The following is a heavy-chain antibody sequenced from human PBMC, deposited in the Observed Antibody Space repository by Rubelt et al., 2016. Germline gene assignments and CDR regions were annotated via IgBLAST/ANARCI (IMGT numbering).Heavy chain of an antibody. CDR3: ASLLPIQKDYYGMDV. CDR2: IYYSGST. J-gene: IGHJ6*02. CDR1: GGSISSYY. V-gene: IGHV4-59*01. D-gene: IGHD5-18*01. Sequence: QVQLQESGPGLVKPSETLSLTCTVSGGSISSYYWSWIRQPPGKGLDWIGYIYYSGSTNYNPSLKGRVTISVDTSKNQFSLKLSSVTAADTAVYYCASLLPIQKDYYGMDVWGQGTTVTVSS.